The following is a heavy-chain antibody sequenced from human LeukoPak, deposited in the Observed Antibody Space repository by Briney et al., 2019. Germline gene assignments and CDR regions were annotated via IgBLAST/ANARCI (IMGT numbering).Heavy chain of an antibody. CDR2: INTNTGNP. D-gene: IGHD5-12*01. CDR3: ARTRGYSGYAELRVPAATPDY. V-gene: IGHV7-4-1*02. Sequence: EASVTVSCKASGYTFTSYAMNWVRQAPGQGLEWMGWINTNTGNPTYAQGFTGRFVFSLDTSVSTAYLQISSLKAEDTAVYYCARTRGYSGYAELRVPAATPDYWGQGTLVTVSS. J-gene: IGHJ4*02. CDR1: GYTFTSYA.